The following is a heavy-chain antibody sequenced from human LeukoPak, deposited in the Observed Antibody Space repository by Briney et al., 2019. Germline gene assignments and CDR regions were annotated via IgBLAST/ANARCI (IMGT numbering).Heavy chain of an antibody. D-gene: IGHD3-9*01. CDR1: GGSISGYY. Sequence: SETLSLTCTVSGGSISGYYWSWIRQPPGKGLEWIGYIHHSGVSNQSPSLKSRVTISIDTSKNQFSLRLSSVTAADTAIYYCARDSYYDTLTGYFQDVFDIWGQGTMVSVSS. V-gene: IGHV4-59*01. CDR2: IHHSGVS. J-gene: IGHJ3*02. CDR3: ARDSYYDTLTGYFQDVFDI.